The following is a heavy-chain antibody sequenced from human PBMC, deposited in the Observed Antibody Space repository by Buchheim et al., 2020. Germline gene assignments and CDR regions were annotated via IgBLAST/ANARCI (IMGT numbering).Heavy chain of an antibody. CDR2: INTNTGNP. Sequence: QVQLVQSGSELKKPGASVKVSCKASGYTFTSYAMNWVRQAPGQGLEWMGWINTNTGNPTYAQGFTGRFVFSLDPSVSTAYLQISSLNAEDTAVYYCARLDIAAVTDYYDSSGYYYFDYWGQGTL. CDR1: GYTFTSYA. D-gene: IGHD3-22*01. V-gene: IGHV7-4-1*02. J-gene: IGHJ4*02. CDR3: ARLDIAAVTDYYDSSGYYYFDY.